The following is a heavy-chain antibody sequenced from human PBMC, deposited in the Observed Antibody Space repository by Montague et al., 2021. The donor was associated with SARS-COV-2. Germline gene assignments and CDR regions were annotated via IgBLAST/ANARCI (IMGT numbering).Heavy chain of an antibody. Sequence: SETRSLTCTVSGGSISSGDYYWSWIRQPPGKGLEWIGYIYYSGSTNYNPSLKSRVTISVDTSKNQFSLKLSSVTAADTAVYYCARVFPRWLQFDPYFDYWGQGTLVTVSS. D-gene: IGHD5-24*01. CDR1: GGSISSGDYY. J-gene: IGHJ4*02. CDR2: IYYSGST. CDR3: ARVFPRWLQFDPYFDY. V-gene: IGHV4-61*08.